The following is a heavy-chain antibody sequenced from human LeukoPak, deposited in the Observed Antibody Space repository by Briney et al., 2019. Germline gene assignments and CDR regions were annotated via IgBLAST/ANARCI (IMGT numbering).Heavy chain of an antibody. D-gene: IGHD4-17*01. J-gene: IGHJ3*01. Sequence: GGSLRLSCAASGFIFSSYAMNWFRQAPRKRLLWVLSISGSASYIHYADSMMSRFTISRDNAKNSGYLHMSRLRAEDTAVYYCARGLGSGDYVANAFDFWGRGTTVSVS. CDR1: GFIFSSYA. CDR2: ISGSASYI. CDR3: ARGLGSGDYVANAFDF. V-gene: IGHV3-21*01.